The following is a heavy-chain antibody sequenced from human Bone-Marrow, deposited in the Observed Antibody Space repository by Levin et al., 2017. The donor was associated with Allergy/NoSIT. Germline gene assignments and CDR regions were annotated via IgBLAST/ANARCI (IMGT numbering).Heavy chain of an antibody. V-gene: IGHV3-66*02. CDR2: IYSGGST. CDR3: ARGSQSSTSWYRFDY. Sequence: GESLKISCAASGFTVSSNYMSWVRQAPGKGLEWGSVIYSGGSTYYADSVKGRFTISRDISKNALYLQMNSLRAEDTAVYYCARGSQSSTSWYRFDYWGQGPLVTVSS. D-gene: IGHD6-13*01. CDR1: GFTVSSNY. J-gene: IGHJ4*02.